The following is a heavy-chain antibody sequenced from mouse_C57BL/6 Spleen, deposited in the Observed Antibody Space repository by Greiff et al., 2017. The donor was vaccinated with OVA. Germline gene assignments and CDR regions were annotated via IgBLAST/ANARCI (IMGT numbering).Heavy chain of an antibody. D-gene: IGHD4-1*01. V-gene: IGHV2-2*01. J-gene: IGHJ3*01. CDR3: ARNWDY. CDR1: GFSLTSYG. Sequence: VKLMESGPGLVQPSQSLSITCTVSGFSLTSYGVHWVRQSPGKGLEWLGVIWSGGSTDYNAAFISRLSISKDNSKSQVFFKMNSLQADDTAIYYCARNWDYWGQGTLVTVSA. CDR2: IWSGGST.